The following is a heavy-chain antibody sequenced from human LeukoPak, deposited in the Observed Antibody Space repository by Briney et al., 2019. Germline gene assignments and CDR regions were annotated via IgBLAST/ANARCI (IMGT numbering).Heavy chain of an antibody. CDR3: ATAVYYYDSSGYPNDY. Sequence: ASVKVSCKASGYTFTSYYMHWVRQAPGQGLEWMGIINPSGGSTSYTQKFQGRVTMTRDTSTSTVYMELSSLRSEDTAVYYCATAVYYYDSSGYPNDYWGQGTLVTVSS. D-gene: IGHD3-22*01. J-gene: IGHJ4*02. V-gene: IGHV1-46*01. CDR1: GYTFTSYY. CDR2: INPSGGST.